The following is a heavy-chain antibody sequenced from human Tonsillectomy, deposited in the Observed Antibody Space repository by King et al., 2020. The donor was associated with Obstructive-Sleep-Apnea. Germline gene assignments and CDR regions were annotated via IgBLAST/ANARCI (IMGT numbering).Heavy chain of an antibody. CDR1: GFTFSSYD. J-gene: IGHJ4*02. CDR2: ISDSGDTT. V-gene: IGHV3-23*04. Sequence: VQLVESGGGLVQPGGSLRLSCAASGFTFSSYDMSWVRQAPGKGLEWVSKISDSGDTTSYAPSVKGRFTISRDNSKKTVFLQMNSLRAEDTAVYYCAKNPRCVDSVNTYFDYWGLGTLVAVSS. CDR3: AKNPRCVDSVNTYFDY. D-gene: IGHD3-22*01.